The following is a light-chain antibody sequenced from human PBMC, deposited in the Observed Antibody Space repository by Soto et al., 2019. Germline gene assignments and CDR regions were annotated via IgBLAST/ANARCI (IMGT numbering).Light chain of an antibody. V-gene: IGLV1-51*01. CDR3: CSSAPESTYV. J-gene: IGLJ1*01. CDR2: KGT. Sequence: QSVLTQPPSVSAAPGQKVTISCSGSSSNIGNNYVSWYQHLPGTAPKLLIYKGTQRPSGVSNRFSGSTSGNAASLTISALQADDEADYFCCSSAPESTYVFGTGTKVTVL. CDR1: SSNIGNNY.